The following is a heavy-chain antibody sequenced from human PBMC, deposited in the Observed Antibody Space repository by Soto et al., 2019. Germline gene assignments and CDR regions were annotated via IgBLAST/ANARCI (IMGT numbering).Heavy chain of an antibody. V-gene: IGHV4-59*01. Sequence: SETLSLTCTVSGGSISSYYWSWIRQPPGKGLEWIGYVYYSGSTNYNPSLKSRVTISVDTSKNQFSLKLSSVTAADTAVYYCARARRYSSSCATGGPCYYFDYWGQGTLVTVSS. CDR3: ARARRYSSSCATGGPCYYFDY. CDR2: VYYSGST. CDR1: GGSISSYY. D-gene: IGHD6-13*01. J-gene: IGHJ4*02.